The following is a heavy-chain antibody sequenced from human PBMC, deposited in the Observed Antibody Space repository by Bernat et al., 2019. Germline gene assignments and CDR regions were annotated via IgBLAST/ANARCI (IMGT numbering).Heavy chain of an antibody. V-gene: IGHV3-30*02. J-gene: IGHJ6*02. CDR1: GISFSSFG. D-gene: IGHD6-19*01. Sequence: QAQLVESGGDVVQPGRSLRLSCAASGISFSSFGMHWVRQAPGKGLEWVALIRYDGSKKYYADSVKGQVTISRDNSKNMLYLQMNSLRAEDTAVYYCAKSVYSSDNYGMDVWGQGTTVTVSS. CDR2: IRYDGSKK. CDR3: AKSVYSSDNYGMDV.